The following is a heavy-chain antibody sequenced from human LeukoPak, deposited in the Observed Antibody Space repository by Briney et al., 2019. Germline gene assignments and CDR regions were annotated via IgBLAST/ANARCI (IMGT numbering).Heavy chain of an antibody. D-gene: IGHD6-19*01. V-gene: IGHV4-30-2*01. J-gene: IGHJ4*02. Sequence: PSETLFLTCAVSGGSISSGGYSWSWIRQPPGKGLEWIGYIYHSGSTYYNPSLKSRVTISVDTSKNQFSLNLKSVTAADTAVYYCARDRRWGSGWSYFDYWGQGTLVTVSS. CDR1: GGSISSGGYS. CDR3: ARDRRWGSGWSYFDY. CDR2: IYHSGST.